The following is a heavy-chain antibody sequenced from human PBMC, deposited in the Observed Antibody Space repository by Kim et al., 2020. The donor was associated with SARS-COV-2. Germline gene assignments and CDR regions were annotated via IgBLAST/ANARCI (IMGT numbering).Heavy chain of an antibody. CDR2: DQTSGST. Sequence: SETLSLTCTVSGGSISSYYWSWIRQPAGKGLEWIGRDQTSGSTNYNPSLKSRVTMSVDTSKTQFSLRLTSVTAADTAVYYCAGGPDSSTWSRYDYWGQGT. D-gene: IGHD6-13*01. V-gene: IGHV4-4*07. CDR1: GGSISSYY. CDR3: AGGPDSSTWSRYDY. J-gene: IGHJ4*02.